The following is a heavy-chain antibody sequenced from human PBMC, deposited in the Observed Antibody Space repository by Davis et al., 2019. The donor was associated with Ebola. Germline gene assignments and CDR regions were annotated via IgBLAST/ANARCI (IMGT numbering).Heavy chain of an antibody. D-gene: IGHD1-26*01. CDR3: VRSGAKTPHRHYLDK. Sequence: PGGSLRLSCATSGFRFSDFWMSWVRQAPGKGPEWVATMDQHQRETFYVDSVKGRFTTSRDNARNSMYLQMNSLRDDDTAVYFCVRSGAKTPHRHYLDKWGQGSLVTVSS. V-gene: IGHV3-7*01. CDR1: GFRFSDFW. CDR2: MDQHQRET. J-gene: IGHJ4*02.